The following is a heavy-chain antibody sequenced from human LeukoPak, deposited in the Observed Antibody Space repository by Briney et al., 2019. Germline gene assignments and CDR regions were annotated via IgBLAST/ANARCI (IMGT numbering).Heavy chain of an antibody. V-gene: IGHV3-21*01. CDR2: ITSSSSYI. CDR1: GFTFSGYS. Sequence: PGGSLRLSCAASGFTFSGYSMNWVRQAPGKGLEWVSSITSSSSYIYYADSVKGRFTISRDNAKNSLYLQMNSLRAEDTAVYYCAREMLAAVAAQSWGQGTLVTVSS. D-gene: IGHD6-19*01. CDR3: AREMLAAVAAQS. J-gene: IGHJ5*02.